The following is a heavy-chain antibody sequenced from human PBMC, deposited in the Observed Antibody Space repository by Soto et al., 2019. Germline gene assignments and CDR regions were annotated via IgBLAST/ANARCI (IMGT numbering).Heavy chain of an antibody. J-gene: IGHJ6*02. CDR3: AKAFGLRGYGDYGYYYYGMDV. CDR1: GFTFSSYA. Sequence: GGSLRLSCAASGFTFSSYAMSWVRQAPGKGLEWVSAISGSGGSTYYADSVKDRFTISRDNSKNTLYLQMNSLRAEDTAVYYCAKAFGLRGYGDYGYYYYGMDVWGQGTTVTVSS. V-gene: IGHV3-23*01. CDR2: ISGSGGST. D-gene: IGHD4-17*01.